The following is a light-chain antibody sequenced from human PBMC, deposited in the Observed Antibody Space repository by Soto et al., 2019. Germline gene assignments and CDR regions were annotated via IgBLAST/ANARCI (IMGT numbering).Light chain of an antibody. CDR2: DVS. V-gene: IGLV2-14*01. CDR3: SSYTSSSTLGYV. Sequence: QSALTQPASVSGSPGQSITISCTGTSSDVGGYNYVSWYQQHPGKAPKLMIYDVSNRPSGVSNRFSGSKSVNTASPTISGLQSDDEADYYCSSYTSSSTLGYVFGTGTKVTVL. CDR1: SSDVGGYNY. J-gene: IGLJ1*01.